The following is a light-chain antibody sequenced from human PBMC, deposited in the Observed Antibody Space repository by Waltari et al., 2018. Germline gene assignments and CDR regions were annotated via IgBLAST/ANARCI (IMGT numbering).Light chain of an antibody. Sequence: DIVLTQSPLPLPVTPGEPVSISCSSSQSLLHSNGYNYLDWYLQKPGQSPQLLIYFGSNRASGVPDSFSGSGSGTDFTLKISRVEADDVGVYYCIQALETFTFGGGTKVEIK. CDR1: QSLLHSNGYNY. J-gene: IGKJ4*01. V-gene: IGKV2-28*01. CDR2: FGS. CDR3: IQALETFT.